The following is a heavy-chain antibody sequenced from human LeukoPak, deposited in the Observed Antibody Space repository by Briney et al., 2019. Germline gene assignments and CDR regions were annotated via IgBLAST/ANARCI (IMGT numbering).Heavy chain of an antibody. CDR1: GYTFTSYA. Sequence: GASVKVSCKASGYTFTSYAIHWVRQAPGQRLEWMGWINAGNGNTKYSQKFQGRVTITRDTSASTAYMELSSLRSEDTAVYYCARRSGGSCWDFDYWGQGTLVTVSS. J-gene: IGHJ4*02. V-gene: IGHV1-3*01. CDR2: INAGNGNT. D-gene: IGHD2-15*01. CDR3: ARRSGGSCWDFDY.